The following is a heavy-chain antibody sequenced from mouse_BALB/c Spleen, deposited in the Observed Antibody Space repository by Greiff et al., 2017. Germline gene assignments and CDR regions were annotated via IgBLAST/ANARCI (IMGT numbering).Heavy chain of an antibody. CDR3: ARSDYGSRLSFDY. CDR1: GYTFTSYT. V-gene: IGHV1-4*01. D-gene: IGHD1-1*01. Sequence: QVHVKQSGAELARPGASVKMSCKASGYTFTSYTMHWVKQRPGQGLEWIGYINPSSGYTNYNQKFKDKATLTADKSSSTAYMQLSSLTSEDSAVYYCARSDYGSRLSFDYWGQGTTLTVSS. CDR2: INPSSGYT. J-gene: IGHJ2*01.